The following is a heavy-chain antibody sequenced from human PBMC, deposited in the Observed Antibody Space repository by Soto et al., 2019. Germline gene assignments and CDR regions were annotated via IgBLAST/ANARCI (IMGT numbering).Heavy chain of an antibody. D-gene: IGHD2-21*02. CDR1: GGSVTSGNYY. V-gene: IGHV4-61*01. CDR3: ARGPVVTPFVDY. Sequence: SETLSLTCTVSGGSVTSGNYYWSWIRQPPGKGLEWIGHIYYSGSTNYNPSLKSRVTISVDASKNQFSLKLSSVTAADTAIYYCARGPVVTPFVDYWGQGTLVTVPS. CDR2: IYYSGST. J-gene: IGHJ4*02.